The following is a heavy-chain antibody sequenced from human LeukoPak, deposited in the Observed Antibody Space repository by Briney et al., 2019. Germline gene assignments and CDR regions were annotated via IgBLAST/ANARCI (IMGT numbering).Heavy chain of an antibody. CDR3: ARGNYSSSSLYYYYYYMDV. CDR1: GGSISSYY. Sequence: SETLSLTCSVSGGSISSYYWSWIRQPPRKGLEWIGYIYYSGSTNYNPSLKSRVTISVDTSKNQFSLKLSSVTAADTAVYYCARGNYSSSSLYYYYYYMDVRGKGTTVTVSS. J-gene: IGHJ6*03. CDR2: IYYSGST. V-gene: IGHV4-59*01. D-gene: IGHD6-6*01.